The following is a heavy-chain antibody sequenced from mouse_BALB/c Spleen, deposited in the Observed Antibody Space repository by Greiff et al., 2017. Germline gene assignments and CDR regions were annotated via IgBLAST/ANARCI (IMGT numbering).Heavy chain of an antibody. J-gene: IGHJ3*01. Sequence: ESGAELVKPGASVKLSCKASGYTFTSYYMYWVKQRPGQGLEWIGEINPSNGGTNFNEKFKSKATLTVDKSSSTAYMQLSSLTSEDSAVYYCTRGLPWFAYWGQGTLVTVSA. V-gene: IGHV1S81*02. CDR2: INPSNGGT. CDR3: TRGLPWFAY. CDR1: GYTFTSYY.